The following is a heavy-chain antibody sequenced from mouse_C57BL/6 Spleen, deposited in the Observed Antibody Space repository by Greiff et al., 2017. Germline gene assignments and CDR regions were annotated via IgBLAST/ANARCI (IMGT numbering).Heavy chain of an antibody. CDR3: ARYYYGSSYPHWYFDV. J-gene: IGHJ1*03. Sequence: VQLLQPGAELVKPGASVKMSCKASGYTFTSYWITWVKQRPGQGLEWIGDIYPGSGSTNYNEKFKSKATLTVDTSSSTAYMQLSSLTSEDSAVYYCARYYYGSSYPHWYFDVWGTGTTVTVSS. D-gene: IGHD1-1*01. CDR2: IYPGSGST. V-gene: IGHV1-55*01. CDR1: GYTFTSYW.